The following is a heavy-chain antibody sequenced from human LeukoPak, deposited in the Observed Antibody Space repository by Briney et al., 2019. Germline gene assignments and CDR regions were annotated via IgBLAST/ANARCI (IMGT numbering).Heavy chain of an antibody. Sequence: GGSLRLSCAASGVTFDDYGMSWVRQAPGKGLEWVSGINWNGGSTGYADSVKGRFTISRDNAKNSLYLQMNSLRADDTALYHCASVSTYYDFWSGYGRLNWFDPWGQGTLVTVSS. J-gene: IGHJ5*02. CDR1: GVTFDDYG. CDR3: ASVSTYYDFWSGYGRLNWFDP. D-gene: IGHD3-3*01. CDR2: INWNGGST. V-gene: IGHV3-20*01.